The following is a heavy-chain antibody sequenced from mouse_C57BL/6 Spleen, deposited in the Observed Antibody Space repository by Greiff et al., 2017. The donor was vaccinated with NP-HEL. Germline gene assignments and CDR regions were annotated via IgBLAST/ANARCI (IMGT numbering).Heavy chain of an antibody. V-gene: IGHV1-55*01. J-gene: IGHJ4*01. CDR2: IYPGSGST. Sequence: VQLQQPGAELVKPGASVKMSCKASGYTFTSYWITWVKQRPGQGLEWIGDIYPGSGSTNYNEKFKSKATLTVDTSASTAYMQLSSLTSEDSAVYYCARPDSNYDYAMDYWGQGTSVTVSS. D-gene: IGHD2-5*01. CDR1: GYTFTSYW. CDR3: ARPDSNYDYAMDY.